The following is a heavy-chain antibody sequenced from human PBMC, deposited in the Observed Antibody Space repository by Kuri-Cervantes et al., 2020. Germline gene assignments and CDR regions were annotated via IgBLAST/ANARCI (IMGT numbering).Heavy chain of an antibody. CDR1: GFTFDDYA. CDR2: ISWNSGSI. CDR3: AKDSGYSSSWYMD. V-gene: IGHV3-9*01. D-gene: IGHD6-13*01. Sequence: GGSLRLSCAASGFTFDDYAMHWVRQAPGKGLEWVSGISWNSGSIGYADSVKGRFTISRDNAKNSLYLQMNSLRAEDTALYYCAKDSGYSSSWYMDWGQGNLVTVSS. J-gene: IGHJ4*02.